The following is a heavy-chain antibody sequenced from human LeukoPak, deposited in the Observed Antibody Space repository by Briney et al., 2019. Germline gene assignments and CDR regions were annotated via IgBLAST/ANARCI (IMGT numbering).Heavy chain of an antibody. CDR3: ARDRLHYDILTGAIAHNWFDP. V-gene: IGHV1-2*02. CDR2: INPNSGGT. Sequence: ASVKASCKASGYTFTGYYMHWVRQAPGQGLEWMGWINPNSGGTNYAQKFQGRVTMTRDTSISTAYMELSRLRSDDTAVYYCARDRLHYDILTGAIAHNWFDPWGQGTLVTVSS. CDR1: GYTFTGYY. J-gene: IGHJ5*02. D-gene: IGHD3-9*01.